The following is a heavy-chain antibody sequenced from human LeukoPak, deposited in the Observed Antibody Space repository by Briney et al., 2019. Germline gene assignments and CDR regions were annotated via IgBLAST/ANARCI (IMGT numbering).Heavy chain of an antibody. J-gene: IGHJ5*02. D-gene: IGHD3-10*01. V-gene: IGHV3-9*01. CDR3: AKDIPPGGYYGSGGFDP. Sequence: GGSLRLSCAASGFTFSSYSMNWVRQAPGKGLEWVSYISWNSGSIGYADSVKGRFTISRDNAKNSLYLQMNSLRAEDTALYYCAKDIPPGGYYGSGGFDPWGQGTLVTVSS. CDR2: ISWNSGSI. CDR1: GFTFSSYS.